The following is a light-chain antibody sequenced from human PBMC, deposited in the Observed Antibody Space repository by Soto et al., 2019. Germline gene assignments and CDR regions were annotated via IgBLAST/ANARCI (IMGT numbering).Light chain of an antibody. J-gene: IGKJ1*01. Sequence: DILLTQSPSTLSASVGDRVTISCRASQSINKWLAWYQHKPGKAPNRLIYEVSTLHSGVPSRFSGSGSGTEFTLTISSLLTDDFETYYCQNYSGERATFGQGAKVEI. CDR2: EVS. CDR3: QNYSGERAT. V-gene: IGKV1-5*03. CDR1: QSINKW.